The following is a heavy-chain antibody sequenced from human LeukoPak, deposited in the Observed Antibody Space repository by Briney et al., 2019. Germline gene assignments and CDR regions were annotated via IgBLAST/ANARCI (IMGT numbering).Heavy chain of an antibody. D-gene: IGHD2-8*01. CDR3: ARRTNGVCYTACDAFDI. V-gene: IGHV3-7*03. CDR2: IKQDGSEK. Sequence: GGSLRLSCAASGFTFSSYWMSWVRQAPGKGLEWVANIKQDGSEKYYVDSVKGRFTISRDNAKNSLYLQMNSLRAEDTAVYYCARRTNGVCYTACDAFDIWGQGTMVTVSS. CDR1: GFTFSSYW. J-gene: IGHJ3*02.